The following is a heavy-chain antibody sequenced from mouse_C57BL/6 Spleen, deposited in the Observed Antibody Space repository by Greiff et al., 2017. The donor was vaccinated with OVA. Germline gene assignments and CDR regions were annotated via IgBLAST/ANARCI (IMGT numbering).Heavy chain of an antibody. Sequence: DVQLVESGPGLVKPSQSLSLTCSVTGYSITSGYYWNWIRQFPGNKLEWMGYISYDGSNNYNPSLKNRISITRDTSKNQFFLKLNSVTTEDTATYYCARAGYDGRGLFDYWGQGTTLTVSS. CDR1: GYSITSGYY. CDR2: ISYDGSN. CDR3: ARAGYDGRGLFDY. J-gene: IGHJ2*01. D-gene: IGHD2-2*01. V-gene: IGHV3-6*01.